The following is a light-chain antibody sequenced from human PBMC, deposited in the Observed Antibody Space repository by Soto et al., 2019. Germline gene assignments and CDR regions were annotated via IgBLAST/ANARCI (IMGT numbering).Light chain of an antibody. CDR3: QQYGSSPLT. V-gene: IGKV3-20*01. Sequence: EIGFTQSAGTLSLSAGERATLSFMASQSVSSSYLAWYQQKPGQAPRLLIYGASSRATGIPDRFSGSGSGTDFTLTISRLEPEDFAVYYCQQYGSSPLTFGGGTKVDIK. CDR2: GAS. CDR1: QSVSSSY. J-gene: IGKJ4*01.